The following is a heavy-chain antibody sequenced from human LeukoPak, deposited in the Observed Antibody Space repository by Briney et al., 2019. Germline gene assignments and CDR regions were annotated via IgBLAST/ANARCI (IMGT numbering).Heavy chain of an antibody. Sequence: GGSLRLSGAASGFTFSSYSMNWVRQAPGKGLEWVSSISSSSSYIYYADSVKGRFTISRDNAKNSLYLQMNSLRAEDTAVYYCARETSDNYDFWSGYYRAADYWGQGTLVTVSS. CDR3: ARETSDNYDFWSGYYRAADY. J-gene: IGHJ4*02. V-gene: IGHV3-21*01. CDR1: GFTFSSYS. CDR2: ISSSSSYI. D-gene: IGHD3-3*01.